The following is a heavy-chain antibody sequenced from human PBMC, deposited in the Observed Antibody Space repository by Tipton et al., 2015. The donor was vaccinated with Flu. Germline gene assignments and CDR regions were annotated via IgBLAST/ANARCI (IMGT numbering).Heavy chain of an antibody. CDR1: GGSISSYY. CDR2: IYHNQYI. D-gene: IGHD4-11*01. V-gene: IGHV4-59*12. Sequence: TLSLTCTVSGGSISSYYWNWIRQPPGKGLEWIGYIYHNQYIKYNPSLKSRVTISVDASMSQFSLQLTSVTAADTAVYYCARRDYSNYVSEPKNWFDPWGQGALVTVSS. J-gene: IGHJ5*02. CDR3: ARRDYSNYVSEPKNWFDP.